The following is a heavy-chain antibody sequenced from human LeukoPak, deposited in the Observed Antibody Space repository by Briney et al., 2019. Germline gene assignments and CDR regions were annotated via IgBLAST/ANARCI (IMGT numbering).Heavy chain of an antibody. CDR2: FDPEDGET. J-gene: IGHJ4*02. V-gene: IGHV1-24*01. CDR1: GYTLTELS. Sequence: ASVKVSCKVSGYTLTELSMHWVRQAPGKGLEWMGGFDPEDGETIYAQKFQGRVTVTEDTSTDTAYMELSSLRSEDTAVYYCATFLGTGRGYDFWSGSGYFDYWGQGTLVTVSS. D-gene: IGHD3-3*01. CDR3: ATFLGTGRGYDFWSGSGYFDY.